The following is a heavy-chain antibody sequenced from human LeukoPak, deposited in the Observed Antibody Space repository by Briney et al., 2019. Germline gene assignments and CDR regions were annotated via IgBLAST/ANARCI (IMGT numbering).Heavy chain of an antibody. D-gene: IGHD1-26*01. J-gene: IGHJ4*02. Sequence: ASVKVSCKASGYTFINSAIGLVRQAPGQGLEWMGWISPYNGYTKYAESLQGRVTMTTDTSTSTAYMELRSLRSDDTAMYYCARVGASYDGLIDYSGQGTRVTVSS. V-gene: IGHV1-18*01. CDR1: GYTFINSA. CDR3: ARVGASYDGLIDY. CDR2: ISPYNGYT.